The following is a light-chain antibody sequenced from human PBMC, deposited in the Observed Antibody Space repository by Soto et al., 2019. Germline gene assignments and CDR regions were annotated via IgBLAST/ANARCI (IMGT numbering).Light chain of an antibody. J-gene: IGKJ1*01. CDR3: LLHKSYGWT. Sequence: MSLTQPPPCLSAAVRVRFTTPFRASQGIRNDLSWYQQKPGKAPKRLIYAASSLQGGVPSRFSGSGSGTEFTLTITSLQPEDFATYYCLLHKSYGWTFGQGTKVDIK. CDR2: AAS. CDR1: QGIRND. V-gene: IGKV1-17*01.